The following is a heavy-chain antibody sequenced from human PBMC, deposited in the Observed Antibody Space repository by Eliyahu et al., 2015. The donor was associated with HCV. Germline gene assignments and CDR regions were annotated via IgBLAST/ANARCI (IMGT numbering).Heavy chain of an antibody. V-gene: IGHV1-69*01. CDR1: GGXFSSYA. Sequence: QVQLVQSGAEVKKPGSSVKVSCKASGGXFSSYAXSWXXQAPGQGLEWMGGIIPILGTANYAQKFQGRVTITADESTSTAYMELSSLRSEDTAVYYCARDWVTSHKYGSGSYYNFLAFDIWGQGTMVTVSS. D-gene: IGHD3-10*01. CDR2: IIPILGTA. CDR3: ARDWVTSHKYGSGSYYNFLAFDI. J-gene: IGHJ3*02.